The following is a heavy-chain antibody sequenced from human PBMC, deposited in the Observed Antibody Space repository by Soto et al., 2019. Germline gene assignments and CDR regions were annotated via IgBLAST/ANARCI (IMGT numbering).Heavy chain of an antibody. CDR1: CYTFTSYG. V-gene: IGHV1-18*04. CDR3: ARGGPRGVVYYYYGMDV. Sequence: SAEVSFKASCYTFTSYGIRWVRQAPGQGLEWMGWISAYNGNTNYAQKLQGRVTMTTDTSTSTAYMELRSLRSDDTAVYYCARGGPRGVVYYYYGMDVWGQGTTVTV. CDR2: ISAYNGNT. J-gene: IGHJ6*02. D-gene: IGHD3-10*01.